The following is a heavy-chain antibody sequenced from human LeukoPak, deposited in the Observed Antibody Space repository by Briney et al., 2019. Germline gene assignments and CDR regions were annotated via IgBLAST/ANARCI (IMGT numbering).Heavy chain of an antibody. Sequence: GGSLRLSCLASGFTFSNFGMSWVRHTPGKGLEWVSAISESADATFYADSVKGRFTISRDNAKNSLYLQMNSLRAEDTAVYYCARWGNYYGSGRYNWFDPWGQGTLVTVSS. CDR1: GFTFSNFG. J-gene: IGHJ5*02. V-gene: IGHV3-23*01. CDR3: ARWGNYYGSGRYNWFDP. CDR2: ISESADAT. D-gene: IGHD3-10*01.